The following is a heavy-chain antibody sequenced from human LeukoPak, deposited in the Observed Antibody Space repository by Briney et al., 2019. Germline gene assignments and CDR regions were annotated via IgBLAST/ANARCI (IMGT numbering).Heavy chain of an antibody. CDR2: ISSSSYI. CDR3: AREVGGCYDY. V-gene: IGHV3-21*01. CDR1: GFTFSSYS. D-gene: IGHD2-15*01. Sequence: PGGSLRLSCAASGFTFSSYSMNWVRQAPGKGLEWVSSISSSSYIYYADSVECRFTISRDNAKNSLYLQMNSLRAEDTAVYYCAREVGGCYDYWGQGTLVTVSS. J-gene: IGHJ4*02.